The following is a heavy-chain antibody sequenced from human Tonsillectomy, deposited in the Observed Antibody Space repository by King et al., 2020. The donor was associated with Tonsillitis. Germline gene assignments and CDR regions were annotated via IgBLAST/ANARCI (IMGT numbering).Heavy chain of an antibody. J-gene: IGHJ4*02. V-gene: IGHV4-59*01. CDR2: IYYSEIT. CDR3: ARAGFRDYYFDY. D-gene: IGHD5-24*01. CDR1: GNSISGFY. Sequence: VQLQESGPGLVKPSETLSLTCTVSGNSISGFYWSWIRQPPGKGLEWIGDIYYSEITNYSPSLKSRVTISVDTSKNQFSLKLRSVTAADTAMYYCARAGFRDYYFDYWGQGTLVTVSS.